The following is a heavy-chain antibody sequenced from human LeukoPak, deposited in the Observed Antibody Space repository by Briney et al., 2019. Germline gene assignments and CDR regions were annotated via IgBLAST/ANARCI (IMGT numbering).Heavy chain of an antibody. CDR2: IFPIFGTV. CDR3: ARARTNNWNYEGYFDY. Sequence: ASLKVSCKASGVTFSSYAISWVRQAPGQGLEWMGGIFPIFGTVNYAQKFQGRVTITTDESTSTAYMELSSLRSEDTAVYYCARARTNNWNYEGYFDYWGQGTLVTVSS. J-gene: IGHJ4*02. CDR1: GVTFSSYA. D-gene: IGHD1-7*01. V-gene: IGHV1-69*05.